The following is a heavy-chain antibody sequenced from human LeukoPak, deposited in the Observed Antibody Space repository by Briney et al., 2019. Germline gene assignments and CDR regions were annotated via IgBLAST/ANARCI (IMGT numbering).Heavy chain of an antibody. CDR3: ARAPAAAAWDMDV. V-gene: IGHV1-18*01. CDR2: ISAYNGNT. CDR1: GGTFSSYA. D-gene: IGHD6-13*01. Sequence: GSSVKVSCKASGGTFSSYAISWVRQAPGQGLEWMGWISAYNGNTNYAQKLQGRVTMTTDTSTSTAYMELRSLRSDDTAVYYCARAPAAAAWDMDVWGKGTTVTVSS. J-gene: IGHJ6*03.